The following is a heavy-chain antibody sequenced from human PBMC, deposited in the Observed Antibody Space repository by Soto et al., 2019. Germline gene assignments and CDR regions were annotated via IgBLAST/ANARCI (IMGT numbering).Heavy chain of an antibody. D-gene: IGHD6-19*01. J-gene: IGHJ3*02. V-gene: IGHV4-30-2*01. CDR3: ASSVDSSGWHDAFNI. CDR2: IYHSGTT. Sequence: SSETLSLTCSVSGESISSGGYSWSWIRQPPGGGLEWLGYIYHSGTTYSNPSLQSRLTMSVDRSKNEFSLNLNSVTAADTALYYCASSVDSSGWHDAFNIWGPGTLVTV. CDR1: GESISSGGYS.